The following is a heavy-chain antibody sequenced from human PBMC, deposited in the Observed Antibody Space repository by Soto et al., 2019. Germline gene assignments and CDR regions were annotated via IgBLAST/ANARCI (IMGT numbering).Heavy chain of an antibody. V-gene: IGHV3-30*18. Sequence: QVQLVASGGGVVQPGRSLRLSCAASGFTFSSYGMHWVRQAPGKGLEWVAVISYDGSNKYYADSVKGRFTISRDNSKNTLYLQMNSLRAEDTAMYYCAKDIRVGATRIHDAFDIWGQGTMVTVSS. CDR1: GFTFSSYG. CDR3: AKDIRVGATRIHDAFDI. J-gene: IGHJ3*02. D-gene: IGHD1-26*01. CDR2: ISYDGSNK.